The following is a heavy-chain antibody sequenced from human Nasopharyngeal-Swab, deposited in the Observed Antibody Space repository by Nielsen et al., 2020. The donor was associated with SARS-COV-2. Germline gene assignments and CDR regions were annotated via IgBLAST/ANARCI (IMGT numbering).Heavy chain of an antibody. J-gene: IGHJ4*02. CDR1: GGSISSSSYY. CDR3: ARHLSRTFYYGSGVRDFDF. V-gene: IGHV4-39*01. CDR2: IYYSGST. D-gene: IGHD3-10*01. Sequence: SETLSLTCTVSGGSISSSSYYWGWIRQPPGKGLEWTGSIYYSGSTYYNPSLKSRATISVDTSKNQFSLKLSSVTAADTAVYYCARHLSRTFYYGSGVRDFDFWGQGTLVTVSS.